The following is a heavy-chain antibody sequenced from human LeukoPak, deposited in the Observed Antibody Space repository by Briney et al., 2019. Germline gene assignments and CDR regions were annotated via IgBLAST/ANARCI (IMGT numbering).Heavy chain of an antibody. D-gene: IGHD2-2*02. Sequence: SETLSLTCTVSGGSISNSSYYWGWVRQPPGKGLEWIGGIYYSGNTYYNPSLKSRVTVSVDTSKNQFSLKLSSVTATDTAVYYCARVTYCRGTSCFTYCYYMDVWGKGTTVTVPS. J-gene: IGHJ6*03. CDR3: ARVTYCRGTSCFTYCYYMDV. V-gene: IGHV4-39*07. CDR1: GGSISNSSYY. CDR2: IYYSGNT.